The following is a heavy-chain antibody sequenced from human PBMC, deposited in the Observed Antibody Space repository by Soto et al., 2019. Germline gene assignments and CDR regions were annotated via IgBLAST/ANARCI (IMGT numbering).Heavy chain of an antibody. V-gene: IGHV3-66*01. CDR1: GFNVNSNY. Sequence: EVQLVESGGGLVQPGGSLRLSCAASGFNVNSNYMTWVRQAPGKGLEGVSVIHSGGTTYYADSVRGRFTISRDNSKNTLYLQMNSLRAEDAAVYFCARGAYSSSFRSPLFYFDYWGQGTLVTVPS. J-gene: IGHJ4*02. D-gene: IGHD6-6*01. CDR2: IHSGGTT. CDR3: ARGAYSSSFRSPLFYFDY.